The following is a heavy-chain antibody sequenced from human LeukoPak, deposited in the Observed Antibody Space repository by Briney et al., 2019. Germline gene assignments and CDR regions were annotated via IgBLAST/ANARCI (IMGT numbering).Heavy chain of an antibody. V-gene: IGHV3-23*01. Sequence: GGSLRLSCAASGFIFSSYTMSWVRQAPGKGLEWISAISNDGVYTFHADSVKGRLTISRDNSKNTLYLQMDSLRAEDTAIYYCAKGSSGGRPYYFDYWGQGTLVTVSS. J-gene: IGHJ4*02. D-gene: IGHD3-22*01. CDR2: ISNDGVYT. CDR3: AKGSSGGRPYYFDY. CDR1: GFIFSSYT.